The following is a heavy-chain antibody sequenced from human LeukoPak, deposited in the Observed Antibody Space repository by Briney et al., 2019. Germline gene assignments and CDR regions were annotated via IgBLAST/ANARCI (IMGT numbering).Heavy chain of an antibody. J-gene: IGHJ4*02. Sequence: SGPALVSPTEPLSPTCTFSGFSLSSSAMSVTWIRQPSGKALEWLARIDGEDDTYFSTSLESRLTISKDTSKNQVVRTMTDMDPVDTATYYCGREVLGAHGCDDWGQGILVTVSS. CDR1: GFSLSSSAMS. D-gene: IGHD3-10*01. CDR2: IDGEDDT. V-gene: IGHV2-70*11. CDR3: GREVLGAHGCDD.